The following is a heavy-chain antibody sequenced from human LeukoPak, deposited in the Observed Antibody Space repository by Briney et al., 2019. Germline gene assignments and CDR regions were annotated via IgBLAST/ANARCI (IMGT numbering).Heavy chain of an antibody. J-gene: IGHJ3*02. CDR2: IYYSGIT. Sequence: PSETLSLTCTVSGGSISSYYWSWIRQPPGKGLEWIGYIYYSGITNYSPSLKSRVTVSVDTSKNQFSLKLSSVTAADTAVYYCTRAGRWEGRPHAFDIWGQGTMVTVSS. CDR1: GGSISSYY. D-gene: IGHD1-26*01. V-gene: IGHV4-59*01. CDR3: TRAGRWEGRPHAFDI.